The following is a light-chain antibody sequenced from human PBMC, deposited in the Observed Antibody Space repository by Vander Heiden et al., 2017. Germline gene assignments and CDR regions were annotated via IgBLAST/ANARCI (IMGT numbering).Light chain of an antibody. J-gene: IGKJ2*01. V-gene: IGKV3-20*01. Sequence: EIVFTQSPGTLSLSPGERATLSCRASQSVSSSYLAWYQQKPGQAPRLLIYGASSRSTGIPDRFSGSGSGTDFTLTISRLEPEDFAVYYCQQDCSSPYTFGQGTKVEIK. CDR2: GAS. CDR1: QSVSSSY. CDR3: QQDCSSPYT.